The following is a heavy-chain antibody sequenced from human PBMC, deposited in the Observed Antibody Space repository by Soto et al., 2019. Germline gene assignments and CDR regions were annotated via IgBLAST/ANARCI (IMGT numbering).Heavy chain of an antibody. J-gene: IGHJ4*02. Sequence: ASVKVSCKASGYMFISYGINWVRQAPGQGLEWMGWISAYNGNTKYAQNLQGRVTMTTDTSTSTAYMEMRSLRSDDTAVYYCVRDLDGSGSYYTDYWGPGTLVTVSS. V-gene: IGHV1-18*01. CDR3: VRDLDGSGSYYTDY. D-gene: IGHD3-10*01. CDR2: ISAYNGNT. CDR1: GYMFISYG.